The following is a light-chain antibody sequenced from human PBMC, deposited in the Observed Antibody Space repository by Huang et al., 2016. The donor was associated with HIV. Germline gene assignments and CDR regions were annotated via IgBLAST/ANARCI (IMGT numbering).Light chain of an antibody. Sequence: DIQITQSPSSLSASVGDRVIITCRASQNINRYLNWYQQQPGKAPKLLISGASKLQSGVPSSFSGSGSGTHFTLAISSLQPADSATYYCQQSAVTPRTFGQGTKLEI. V-gene: IGKV1-39*01. CDR3: QQSAVTPRT. CDR2: GAS. CDR1: QNINRY. J-gene: IGKJ2*01.